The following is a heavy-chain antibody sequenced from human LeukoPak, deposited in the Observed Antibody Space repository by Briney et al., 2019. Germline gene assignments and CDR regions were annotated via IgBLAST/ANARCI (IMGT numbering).Heavy chain of an antibody. CDR1: GFTFSDYY. V-gene: IGHV3-11*04. D-gene: IGHD3-10*01. J-gene: IGHJ6*02. CDR2: ISSSGSTI. CDR3: ARDGSGSYYPYYYYGMDV. Sequence: PGGSLRLSCAASGFTFSDYYMSWIRQAPGKGLEWVSYISSSGSTIYYADSVKGRFTISRDNAKNSLYLQMNSLRAEDTAVYYCARDGSGSYYPYYYYGMDVWGQGTTVTVSS.